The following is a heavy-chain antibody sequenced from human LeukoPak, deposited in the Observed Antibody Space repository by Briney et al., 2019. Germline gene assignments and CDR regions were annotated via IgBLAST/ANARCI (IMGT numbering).Heavy chain of an antibody. Sequence: SETLSLTCTVSGGSVSSGSYYWSWIRQPPGKGLEWIGYIYYSGSTNYNPSLKSRVTISVDTSKNQFSLKLSSVTAADTAVYYCARDKDIVVVPAAMTWDYYYGMDVWGRGTTVTVSS. V-gene: IGHV4-61*01. CDR1: GGSVSSGSYY. J-gene: IGHJ6*04. CDR3: ARDKDIVVVPAAMTWDYYYGMDV. CDR2: IYYSGST. D-gene: IGHD2-2*01.